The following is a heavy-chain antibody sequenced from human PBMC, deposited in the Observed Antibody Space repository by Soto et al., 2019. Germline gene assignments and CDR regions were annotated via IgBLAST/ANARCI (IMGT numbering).Heavy chain of an antibody. CDR3: ARYPALNVGAPAAGVSYYDYYGMDV. J-gene: IGHJ6*02. D-gene: IGHD2-2*01. CDR2: IIPIFGTA. V-gene: IGHV1-69*01. Sequence: QVQLVQSGAEVKKPGSSVKVSCKASGGTFSSYAISWVRQAPGQGLEWMGGIIPIFGTANYAQKFQGRVTTNEYECRVTAYVELSSMRSEDEAVYYCARYPALNVGAPAAGVSYYDYYGMDVWGQGTTVTVSS. CDR1: GGTFSSYA.